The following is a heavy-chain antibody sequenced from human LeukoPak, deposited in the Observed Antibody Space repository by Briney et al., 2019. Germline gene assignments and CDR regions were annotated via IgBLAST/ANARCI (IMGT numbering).Heavy chain of an antibody. CDR1: GYTFTGYY. Sequence: ASVKVSCKASGYTFTGYYMHWVRQAPGQGLEWMGWINPDSGATDYAQKFQGRVTMTRDTSITTAYMELNRLAPDDTAVYYCAREGSSAINTNWFDPWGQGTLVAVSS. D-gene: IGHD5-12*01. CDR2: INPDSGAT. V-gene: IGHV1-2*02. CDR3: AREGSSAINTNWFDP. J-gene: IGHJ5*02.